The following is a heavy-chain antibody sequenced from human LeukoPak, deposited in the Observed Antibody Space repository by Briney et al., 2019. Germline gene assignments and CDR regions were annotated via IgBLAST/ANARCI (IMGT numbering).Heavy chain of an antibody. CDR2: YSGST. V-gene: IGHV4-39*07. Sequence: SETLSLTCTVSGGSISSSSYYWAWIRQPPGKGLEYIGSYSGSTYNNPSLKSRVTISVDTSKNQFSLKVSPVTAADTAVYYCARDYGGNSGWFDPWGQGTLVSVSS. CDR3: ARDYGGNSGWFDP. J-gene: IGHJ5*02. D-gene: IGHD4-23*01. CDR1: GGSISSSSYY.